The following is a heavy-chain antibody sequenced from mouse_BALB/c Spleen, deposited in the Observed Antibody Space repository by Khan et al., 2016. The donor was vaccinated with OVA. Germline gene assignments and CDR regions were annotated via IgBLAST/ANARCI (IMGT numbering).Heavy chain of an antibody. CDR2: IWGGGNT. D-gene: IGHD2-12*01. V-gene: IGHV2-2*01. J-gene: IGHJ3*01. Sequence: QVQLKQSGPGLVQPSQSLSITCTVSGFSLTTYGIHWVRQSPGKGLEWLGLIWGGGNTDYNAPFISRLSISQDNSKSQVFFKMNRLQADDTAIYYCARNSYRYDFTYWGQGTLVTVSA. CDR1: GFSLTTYG. CDR3: ARNSYRYDFTY.